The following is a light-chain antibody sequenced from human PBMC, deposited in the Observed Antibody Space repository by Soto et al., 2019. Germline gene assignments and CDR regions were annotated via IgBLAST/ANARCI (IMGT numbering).Light chain of an antibody. Sequence: DIQMTQSPSTLSASVGDRVTITCRASQSIVRWLAWYQQKPGRAPKLLIYDASILESGVPSRFSGRGSGTEFTLTISSLQPDDFATYYCQQYNYYFLTFGGGTKVDIK. CDR3: QQYNYYFLT. V-gene: IGKV1-5*01. CDR2: DAS. J-gene: IGKJ4*01. CDR1: QSIVRW.